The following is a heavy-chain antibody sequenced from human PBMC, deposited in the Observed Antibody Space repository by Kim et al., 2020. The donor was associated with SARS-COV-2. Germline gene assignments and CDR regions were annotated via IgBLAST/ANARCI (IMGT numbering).Heavy chain of an antibody. Sequence: GGSLRPSCAASGFTFSNYWMSWVRQAPGKGLEWVANIKQDGSEKYYVDSVKGRFTISRDNAKNSLYLQMNSLRVEDTAVYYCARIRGYSSSTLCYFDYWGRGTLVTFSS. CDR2: IKQDGSEK. J-gene: IGHJ4*02. D-gene: IGHD6-6*01. CDR1: GFTFSNYW. V-gene: IGHV3-7*01. CDR3: ARIRGYSSSTLCYFDY.